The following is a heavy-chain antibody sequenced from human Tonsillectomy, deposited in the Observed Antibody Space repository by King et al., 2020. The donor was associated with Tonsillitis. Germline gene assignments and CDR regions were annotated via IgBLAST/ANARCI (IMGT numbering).Heavy chain of an antibody. CDR2: IYYSGST. J-gene: IGHJ5*02. Sequence: VQLQESGPGLVKPSETLSLTCTVSGGSISSYYWSWIRQPPGKGLEWIGYIYYSGSTNYNPSLKIRVTVPVDTSKNQFSLKLSSVTAADTDVYYCARTTYCSGGSCYGASWFDPWGQGTLVTVSS. CDR3: ARTTYCSGGSCYGASWFDP. V-gene: IGHV4-59*01. D-gene: IGHD2-15*01. CDR1: GGSISSYY.